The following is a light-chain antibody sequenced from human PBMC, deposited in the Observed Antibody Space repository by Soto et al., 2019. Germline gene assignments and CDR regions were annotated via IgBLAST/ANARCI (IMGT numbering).Light chain of an antibody. CDR2: GAS. CDR1: QGIGDT. CDR3: QQYASSPPLT. V-gene: IGKV3-20*01. J-gene: IGKJ4*01. Sequence: VMRQSPATPSVSPGEGAPLSCRASQGIGDTLAWYQHKPGQAPRLLIYGASSRATGIPDRFSGSGSGTDFTLTISRLEPEDFAVYYCQQYASSPPLTFGGGTKVDI.